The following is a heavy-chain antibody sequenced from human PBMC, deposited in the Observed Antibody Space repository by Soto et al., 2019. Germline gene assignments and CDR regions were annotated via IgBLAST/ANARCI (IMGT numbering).Heavy chain of an antibody. V-gene: IGHV6-1*02. CDR2: IYYRSKWLN. D-gene: IGHD5-12*01. Sequence: QVQLQQSGPGLVKPSQSLSLTCAISGDSVSRDSAAWNWIRQTPSRGLEWLGRIYYRSKWLNTYEVSVNSRITISPDTSENQFSLQLSSVTPEDTAVYYCARGSWDDVSGRYYIDVWDEGTTVTVSS. CDR3: ARGSWDDVSGRYYIDV. J-gene: IGHJ6*03. CDR1: GDSVSRDSAA.